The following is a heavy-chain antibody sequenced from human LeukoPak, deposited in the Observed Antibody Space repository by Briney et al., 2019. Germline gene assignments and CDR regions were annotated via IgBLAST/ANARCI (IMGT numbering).Heavy chain of an antibody. V-gene: IGHV3-23*01. CDR2: IIVSGGST. J-gene: IGHJ4*02. Sequence: PGGSLRLSCAASGFTFSSYAMSWVRQAPGKGLEWVSSIIVSGGSTYYADSVKGRFTISRDNSKNTLYLQMNSLRAEDTAGYYCAKGRNDYGDAALNYWGQGTLVTVSS. CDR1: GFTFSSYA. D-gene: IGHD4-17*01. CDR3: AKGRNDYGDAALNY.